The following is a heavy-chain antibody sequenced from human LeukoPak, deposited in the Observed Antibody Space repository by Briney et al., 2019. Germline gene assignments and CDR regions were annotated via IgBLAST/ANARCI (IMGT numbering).Heavy chain of an antibody. J-gene: IGHJ4*02. V-gene: IGHV3-15*01. CDR1: GFTFSNAW. CDR3: TTIVRGYSYLSDY. CDR2: IKSKIDGETT. Sequence: PGGSLRLSCAASGFTFSNAWMNWVRQAPGKGLEWVGRIKSKIDGETTDYAVPVKGRFSISRDDSRNTVSLLMNSLETADTAVYYCTTIVRGYSYLSDYWGQGTLVTVSS. D-gene: IGHD5-24*01.